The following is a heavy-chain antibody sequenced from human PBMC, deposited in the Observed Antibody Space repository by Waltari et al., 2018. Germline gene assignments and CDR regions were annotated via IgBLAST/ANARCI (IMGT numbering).Heavy chain of an antibody. J-gene: IGHJ4*02. D-gene: IGHD5-12*01. CDR2: IYSGGGT. V-gene: IGHV3-53*01. CDR3: AREGPGPINLGYFDY. Sequence: EVQLVESGGGLIQPGGSLRLSCAASGFTVSSHYMSWGRPAPGKGLEWVSVIYSGGGTYYADSMKGRFAISRDNSKNTLYLQMNSLRAEDTAVYYCAREGPGPINLGYFDYWGQGTLVTVSS. CDR1: GFTVSSHY.